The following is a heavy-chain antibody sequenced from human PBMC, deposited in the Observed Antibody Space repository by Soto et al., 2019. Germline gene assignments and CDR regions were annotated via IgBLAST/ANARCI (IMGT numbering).Heavy chain of an antibody. Sequence: QVQLVESGGGLVKPGGSLRLSCVASGFTFSDYYMSWIRQAPGKGLEWVSYISSSSSYTNYADSVKGRFTISRDNAKNSLYLQMNSLRAEDTAVYYCARDRWYSSSWYYYGMDVWGQGTTVTVSS. V-gene: IGHV3-11*06. J-gene: IGHJ6*02. D-gene: IGHD6-13*01. CDR1: GFTFSDYY. CDR2: ISSSSSYT. CDR3: ARDRWYSSSWYYYGMDV.